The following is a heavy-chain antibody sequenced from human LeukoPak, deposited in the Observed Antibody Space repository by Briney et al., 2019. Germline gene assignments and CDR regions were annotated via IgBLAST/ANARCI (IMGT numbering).Heavy chain of an antibody. V-gene: IGHV3-15*01. J-gene: IGHJ4*02. CDR1: GFTFSKAW. CDR2: HQSKTDGGTT. CDR3: TTDPYHSGSYRTYFDY. Sequence: GGSLRLSCAASGFTFSKAWMRWVRQAPGKGLEWVGRHQSKTDGGTTDYAAPVKGRFTISRDDSKNTLYLQMNSLRTEDTAVYYCTTDPYHSGSYRTYFDYWGQGTLVTVSS. D-gene: IGHD1-26*01.